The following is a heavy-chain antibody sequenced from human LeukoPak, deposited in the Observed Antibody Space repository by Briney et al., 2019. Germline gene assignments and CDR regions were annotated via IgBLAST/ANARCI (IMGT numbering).Heavy chain of an antibody. J-gene: IGHJ5*02. Sequence: QAGGSLRLSCAASGFTFSSYGMHWVRQAPGKGLEWVAVISYDGSNKYYADSVKGRFTISRDNSNNTLHLQMNSLRAEDTALYYCAREDNPLWFDPWGQGTLVIVSS. CDR1: GFTFSSYG. CDR2: ISYDGSNK. V-gene: IGHV3-30*03. CDR3: AREDNPLWFDP. D-gene: IGHD5-24*01.